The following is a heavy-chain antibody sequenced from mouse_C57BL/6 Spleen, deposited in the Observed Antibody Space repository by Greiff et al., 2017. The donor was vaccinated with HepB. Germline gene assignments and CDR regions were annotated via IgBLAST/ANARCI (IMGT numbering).Heavy chain of an antibody. CDR1: GYTFTSYW. J-gene: IGHJ2*01. Sequence: QVQLQQSGAELVKPGASVKMSCKASGYTFTSYWITWVKQRPGQGLEWIGDIYPGSGSTNYNEKFKSKATLTVDKSSSTAYMQLSSLTSEDSAVYYCARRGGSSYTSEDYWGQGTTLTVSS. CDR2: IYPGSGST. D-gene: IGHD1-1*01. V-gene: IGHV1-55*01. CDR3: ARRGGSSYTSEDY.